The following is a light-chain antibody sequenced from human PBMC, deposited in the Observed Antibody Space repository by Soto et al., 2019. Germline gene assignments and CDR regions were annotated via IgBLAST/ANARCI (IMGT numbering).Light chain of an antibody. Sequence: QSVLTQPPPVSGSPGQSVTISCTGASSDVGSYNRVSWYQQSPGTAPKLMIYEVSNRPSGVPYRFSGSKSGNTASLTISGLQAEDEADYYCSSYTSSSTYVFGTGTKVTVL. J-gene: IGLJ1*01. CDR3: SSYTSSSTYV. V-gene: IGLV2-18*02. CDR1: SSDVGSYNR. CDR2: EVS.